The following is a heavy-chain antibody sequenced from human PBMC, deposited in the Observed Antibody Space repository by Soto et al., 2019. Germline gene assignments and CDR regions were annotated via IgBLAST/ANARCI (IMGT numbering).Heavy chain of an antibody. Sequence: QVQLVQSGAEVKKPGASVKVSCKASGYTFTSYAMHWVRQAPGQRLEWMGWINAGNGNTKYSQKFQGRVTITRDTSASTAYMELSSLRSEDTAVYYCARDRCSSTSCSLFDYWGQGTLVTVSS. D-gene: IGHD2-2*01. J-gene: IGHJ4*02. CDR1: GYTFTSYA. V-gene: IGHV1-3*01. CDR2: INAGNGNT. CDR3: ARDRCSSTSCSLFDY.